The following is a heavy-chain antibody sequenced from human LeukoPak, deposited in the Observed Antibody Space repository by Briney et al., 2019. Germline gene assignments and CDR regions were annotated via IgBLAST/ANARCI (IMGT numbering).Heavy chain of an antibody. CDR1: GGSISSSSYY. CDR3: ARLKWELLLGI. D-gene: IGHD1-26*01. Sequence: PSETLSLTCTVSGGSISSSSYYWGWIRQPPGKGLEWIGSIYYSGSTYYNPSLKSRVTISVDTSKNQFSLKLSSVTAADTAVYYCARLKWELLLGIWGQGTMVTVSS. V-gene: IGHV4-39*01. CDR2: IYYSGST. J-gene: IGHJ3*02.